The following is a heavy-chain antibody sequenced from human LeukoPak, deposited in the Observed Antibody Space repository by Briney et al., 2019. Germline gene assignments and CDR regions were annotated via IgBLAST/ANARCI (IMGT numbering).Heavy chain of an antibody. D-gene: IGHD6-13*01. Sequence: GGSLRLSCAASGFTFSIYAMSWVRQAPGRGLEWVSSISGSGSSTYYADSVKGRFTISRDNSKNTLYLQMNSLRAEDTAVYYCVRLGAAAGTEDDYWGQGTLVTVSS. V-gene: IGHV3-23*01. CDR1: GFTFSIYA. CDR3: VRLGAAAGTEDDY. CDR2: ISGSGSST. J-gene: IGHJ4*02.